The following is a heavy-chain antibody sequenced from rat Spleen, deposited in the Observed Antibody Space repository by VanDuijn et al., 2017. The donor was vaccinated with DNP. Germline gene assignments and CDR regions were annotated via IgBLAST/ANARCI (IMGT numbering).Heavy chain of an antibody. CDR2: ITDGGGST. D-gene: IGHD1-12*01. CDR1: GFTFNNYW. CDR3: TTLNFYASLSEYFDY. J-gene: IGHJ2*01. Sequence: EVQLVESGGDLVQPGRSLKLSCVASGFTFNNYWMTWIRQVPGKGLEWIASITDGGGSTYYPDSVKGRFTVSRENAKSTLYLQTDSLRSEDTATYYCTTLNFYASLSEYFDYWGQGVMVTVSS. V-gene: IGHV5-31*01.